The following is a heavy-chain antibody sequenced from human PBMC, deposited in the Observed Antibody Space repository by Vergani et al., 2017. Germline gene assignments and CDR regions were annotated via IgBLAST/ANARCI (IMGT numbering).Heavy chain of an antibody. CDR2: ISSSGSTI. Sequence: QVQLVESGGGLVKPGGSLRLSCAASGFTFSDYYMSWIRQAPGRGLEWVSYISSSGSTIYYADSVKGRFPISRDNAKNSLYLQMNSLRAEDPAVYYCARAYCGGDCYSSDGLFEYWGQGTLVTVSS. J-gene: IGHJ4*02. D-gene: IGHD2-21*01. CDR3: ARAYCGGDCYSSDGLFEY. V-gene: IGHV3-11*01. CDR1: GFTFSDYY.